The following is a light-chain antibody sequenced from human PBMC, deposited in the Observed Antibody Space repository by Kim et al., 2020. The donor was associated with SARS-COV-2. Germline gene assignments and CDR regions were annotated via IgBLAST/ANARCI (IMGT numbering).Light chain of an antibody. Sequence: GQGVTISCSGSCSNIGSNTVNWYQHLPGTAPKLLIYSNNQRPSGVPDRFSGSQSGTSASLAISGLQSEDEADYYCAAWDDSLNGYVFGTGTKVTVL. CDR1: CSNIGSNT. J-gene: IGLJ1*01. CDR3: AAWDDSLNGYV. V-gene: IGLV1-44*01. CDR2: SNN.